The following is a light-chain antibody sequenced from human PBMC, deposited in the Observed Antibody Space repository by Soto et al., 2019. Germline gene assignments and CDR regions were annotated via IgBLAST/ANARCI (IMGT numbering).Light chain of an antibody. J-gene: IGKJ3*01. Sequence: DIQMTQSHSTLSRSVVDRFTITCRASQTISSWLARYQQKPGKAPKLLIYAASSLQSGVPSRFSGSGSGTDFTLTISSLQPEDFATYYCQQEGFTFGPGTKVDIK. CDR1: QTISSW. V-gene: IGKV1-5*01. CDR2: AAS. CDR3: QQEGFT.